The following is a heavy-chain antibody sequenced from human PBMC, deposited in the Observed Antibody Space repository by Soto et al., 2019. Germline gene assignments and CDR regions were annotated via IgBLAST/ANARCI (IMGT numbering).Heavy chain of an antibody. CDR3: ARAPYSSSSFFFDF. V-gene: IGHV1-69*06. D-gene: IGHD3-22*01. J-gene: IGHJ4*02. Sequence: SLKVSCKASGYTFRSDGISWVRQAPGQGLEWMGGIIPIFGTANYAQRFQGRVTMTWDTSTKTAYMELSSLRSDDTAVYYCARAPYSSSSFFFDFWGQGTPVTVSS. CDR2: IIPIFGTA. CDR1: GYTFRSDG.